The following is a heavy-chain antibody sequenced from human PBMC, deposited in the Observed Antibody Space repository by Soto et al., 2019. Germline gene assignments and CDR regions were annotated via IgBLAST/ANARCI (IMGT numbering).Heavy chain of an antibody. CDR3: ASYKMPTSTYYFAC. V-gene: IGHV4-30-4*01. D-gene: IGHD1-1*01. CDR2: IFYSGRT. CDR1: GGSISSDANY. J-gene: IGHJ4*02. Sequence: PSETLSLTCTVSGGSISSDANYWTWIRQPPGKGLEWIGFIFYSGRTYYTPSLRSRVSISLDTSKNQFSLKLTSVTAADTAVYYCASYKMPTSTYYFACWGQGALVTVS.